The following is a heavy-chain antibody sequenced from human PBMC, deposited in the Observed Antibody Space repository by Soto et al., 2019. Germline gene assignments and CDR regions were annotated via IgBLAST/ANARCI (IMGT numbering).Heavy chain of an antibody. CDR1: GFTVSSNY. Sequence: EVQLVESGGGLVQPGGSLRLSCAASGFTVSSNYMSWVRQAPGKGLAWVSVIYSGGSTYYADSVKGRFTIARDNSKNTLYLQMNSLRAEDTAVYYCARSMYSSSSSDAFDIWGQGTMVTVSS. CDR3: ARSMYSSSSSDAFDI. V-gene: IGHV3-66*01. CDR2: IYSGGST. J-gene: IGHJ3*02. D-gene: IGHD6-6*01.